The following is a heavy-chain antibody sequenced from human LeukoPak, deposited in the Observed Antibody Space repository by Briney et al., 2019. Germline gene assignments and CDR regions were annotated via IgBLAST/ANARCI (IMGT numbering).Heavy chain of an antibody. Sequence: GGSLRLSCAASGFTFSIFAMSWVRQAPGKGLDWVSAISGSGAYTYYADSVKGRFTISRDNSKNTLYLQMNSLRAEDTSVYYCARGSYYGSGSYAGWGQGTLVTVSS. CDR3: ARGSYYGSGSYAG. CDR1: GFTFSIFA. V-gene: IGHV3-23*01. D-gene: IGHD3-10*01. J-gene: IGHJ4*02. CDR2: ISGSGAYT.